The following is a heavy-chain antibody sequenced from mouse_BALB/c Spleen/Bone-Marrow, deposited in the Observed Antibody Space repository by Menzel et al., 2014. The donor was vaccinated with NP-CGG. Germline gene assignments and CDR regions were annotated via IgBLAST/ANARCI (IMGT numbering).Heavy chain of an antibody. CDR3: ARQRGYAYAMDY. V-gene: IGHV5-12-1*01. CDR2: ISSGGGST. D-gene: IGHD2-2*01. J-gene: IGHJ4*01. Sequence: EVMLVESGGGLVKPGGSLKLSCAASGFAFSGNDMSWVRQTPEKRLEWVAYISSGGGSTYYPDTVKGRLTISRDNAKNTLYLQMNSLKSEDTAMYYCARQRGYAYAMDYWGQGTSVTVSS. CDR1: GFAFSGND.